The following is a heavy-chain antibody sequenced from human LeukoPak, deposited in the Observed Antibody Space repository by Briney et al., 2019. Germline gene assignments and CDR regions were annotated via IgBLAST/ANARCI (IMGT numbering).Heavy chain of an antibody. Sequence: ASVKLSCKASGYTFTGYYMHWVRQTPGQGHEWMGWINPNSGGTNYAQKFPGRVTMTRDTSISTAYMELSRLRSDDTAVYYCARNEQQLVLGNWFEPWGEGNLVTVSS. V-gene: IGHV1-2*02. CDR3: ARNEQQLVLGNWFEP. J-gene: IGHJ5*02. CDR1: GYTFTGYY. CDR2: INPNSGGT. D-gene: IGHD6-13*01.